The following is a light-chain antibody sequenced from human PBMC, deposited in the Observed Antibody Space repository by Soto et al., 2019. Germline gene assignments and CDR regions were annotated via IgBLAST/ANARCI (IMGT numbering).Light chain of an antibody. CDR3: QQYGSSQWT. CDR1: QSVSSY. J-gene: IGKJ1*01. V-gene: IGKV3-20*01. Sequence: EIVSTQSPASLSLSPGERATLSCRASQSVSSYLAWYQQKPGQAPRLLIYAASSRATGIPDRFSGRGSGTDFTLTISRLEPEDFAVYYCQQYGSSQWTFGQGTKVDIK. CDR2: AAS.